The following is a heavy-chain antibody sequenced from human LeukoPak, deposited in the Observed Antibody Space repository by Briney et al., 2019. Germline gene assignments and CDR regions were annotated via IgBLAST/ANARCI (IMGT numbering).Heavy chain of an antibody. V-gene: IGHV4-4*07. CDR1: GASISSYY. CDR2: IHTTGST. CDR3: ARDQMVRGVISIDYFDY. D-gene: IGHD3-10*01. Sequence: PSETLSLTCTVSGASISSYYWSWIRQPAGKGLEWIGRIHTTGSTNYNPSLKSRVTMSVDMSKNQFSLKLSSVTAADTAVYYCARDQMVRGVISIDYFDYWGQGTLVTVSS. J-gene: IGHJ4*02.